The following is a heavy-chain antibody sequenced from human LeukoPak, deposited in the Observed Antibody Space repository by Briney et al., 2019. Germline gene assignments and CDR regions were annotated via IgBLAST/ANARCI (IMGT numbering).Heavy chain of an antibody. J-gene: IGHJ3*02. CDR1: GGSISSINW. CDR3: AKRLGLGYCSGGSCPDAFDI. D-gene: IGHD2-15*01. Sequence: SGTLSLTCAVSGGSISSINWWSWVRQPPGKGLEWIGEIYHSGSTNYNPSLKSRVTISVDKSKNQFSLKLSSVTAADTAVYYCAKRLGLGYCSGGSCPDAFDIWGQGTMVTVSS. V-gene: IGHV4-4*02. CDR2: IYHSGST.